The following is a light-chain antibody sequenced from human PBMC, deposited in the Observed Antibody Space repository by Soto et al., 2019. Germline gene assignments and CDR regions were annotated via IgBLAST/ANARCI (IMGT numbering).Light chain of an antibody. CDR1: QSVSSN. J-gene: IGKJ2*01. CDR3: HQYNNWPLYT. Sequence: EVVMTQSPATLSVSPGERATLSCRASQSVSSNLAWYQQKPGQAPRLLIYGASTRATGIPARFSGSGSGTEFTLTISSLQDEDFSVYYCHQYNNWPLYTFGQGTKLEIK. V-gene: IGKV3D-15*01. CDR2: GAS.